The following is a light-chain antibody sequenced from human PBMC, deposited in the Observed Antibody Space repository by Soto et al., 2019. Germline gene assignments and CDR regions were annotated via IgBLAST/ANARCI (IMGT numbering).Light chain of an antibody. CDR2: GAS. J-gene: IGKJ4*01. V-gene: IGKV3-20*01. Sequence: EIVLTQSPGTLSLSPGERATLSCRASQSVSSSYLAWYQQKPGQAPRLLIYGASGRATGIPDRFSGSGSGTEFTLTISRLEPEDFAVYYCQYYGSSVTFAGGTKVDIK. CDR3: QYYGSSVT. CDR1: QSVSSSY.